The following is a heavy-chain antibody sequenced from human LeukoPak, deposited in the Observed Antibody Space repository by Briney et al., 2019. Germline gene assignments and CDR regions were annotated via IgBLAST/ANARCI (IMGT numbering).Heavy chain of an antibody. D-gene: IGHD1-26*01. Sequence: HVASVKVSCKASGYIFTSYGITWVRQAPGQGLEWMGWISTYNGDTNYAQNLQGRVTMTTDTSTSTAYMDLRSLRSDDTAVYYCARDTGSSPGDYWGQGTLVTVSS. V-gene: IGHV1-18*01. CDR3: ARDTGSSPGDY. CDR2: ISTYNGDT. J-gene: IGHJ4*02. CDR1: GYIFTSYG.